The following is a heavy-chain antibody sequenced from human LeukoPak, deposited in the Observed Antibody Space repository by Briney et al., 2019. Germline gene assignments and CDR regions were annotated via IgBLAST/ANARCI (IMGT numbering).Heavy chain of an antibody. J-gene: IGHJ6*03. CDR2: IRYDGSNK. Sequence: GGSLRLSCAASGFTLSSYGMHWVRQAPGKGLEWVAFIRYDGSNKYYADPVKGRFTISRDNSKNTLYLQMNSLRAEDTAVYYCAKDRGDYYYMDVWGKGTTVTVSS. CDR3: AKDRGDYYYMDV. V-gene: IGHV3-30*02. CDR1: GFTLSSYG. D-gene: IGHD3-16*01.